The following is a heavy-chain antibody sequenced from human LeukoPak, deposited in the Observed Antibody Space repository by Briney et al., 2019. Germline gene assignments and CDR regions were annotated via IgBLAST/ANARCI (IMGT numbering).Heavy chain of an antibody. Sequence: GGSLRLSCAASGFTFSSYGMHWVRQAPGKGLEWVAVISYDVTNKYYVDSVKGRFTISRDNSENTLYLPMNSLRAEDTALYYRAKDGGTSGYYAGFVDYWGQGIKVTVSS. D-gene: IGHD3-22*01. J-gene: IGHJ4*02. CDR2: ISYDVTNK. V-gene: IGHV3-30*18. CDR1: GFTFSSYG. CDR3: AKDGGTSGYYAGFVDY.